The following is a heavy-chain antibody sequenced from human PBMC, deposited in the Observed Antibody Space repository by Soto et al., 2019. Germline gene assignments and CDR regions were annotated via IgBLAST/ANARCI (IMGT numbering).Heavy chain of an antibody. CDR2: IYYSGST. CDR1: GGSISSGDYY. V-gene: IGHV4-30-4*01. D-gene: IGHD6-25*01. CDR3: ARVPIAATGHLRWFDP. Sequence: QVQLQESGPGLVKPLQTLSLTCTVSGGSISSGDYYWSWIRQPPGKGLEWIGYIYYSGSTYYNPSLKSRINISIGTAKKPFSLKPRAGTSADTAVYYCARVPIAATGHLRWFDPWGQGNLVTVSS. J-gene: IGHJ5*02.